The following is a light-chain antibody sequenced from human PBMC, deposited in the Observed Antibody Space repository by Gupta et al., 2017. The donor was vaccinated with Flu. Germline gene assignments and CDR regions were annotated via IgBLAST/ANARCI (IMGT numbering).Light chain of an antibody. CDR2: GAS. CDR1: QSVSSSY. Sequence: LYLSTGERATLSCRASQSVSSSYLAWYEQISGWWPRLLVCGASSGANCTSDMSSGSGFGRDCTLTISRRGPEDVAVYYCEQYYISLFMYTFGQGTKVEIK. J-gene: IGKJ2*01. CDR3: EQYYISLFMYT. V-gene: IGKV3-20*01.